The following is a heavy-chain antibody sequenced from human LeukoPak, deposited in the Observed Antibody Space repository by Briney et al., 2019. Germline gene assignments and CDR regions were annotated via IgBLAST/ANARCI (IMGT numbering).Heavy chain of an antibody. D-gene: IGHD6-19*01. CDR1: RFTFSSYG. V-gene: IGHV3-30*18. J-gene: IGHJ6*02. CDR2: ISYDGSNK. Sequence: GGSLRLSCAASRFTFSSYGMHWVRQAPGKGLEWVAVISYDGSNKYYADSVKGRFTISRDNSKNTLYLQMNSLRAEDTAVYYCAKDIAVAGYYYYGMDVWGQGTTVTVSS. CDR3: AKDIAVAGYYYYGMDV.